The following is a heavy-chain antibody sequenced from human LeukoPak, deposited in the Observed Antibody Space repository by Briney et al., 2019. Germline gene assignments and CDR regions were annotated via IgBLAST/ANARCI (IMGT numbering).Heavy chain of an antibody. CDR1: GDSMSSSHYC. J-gene: IGHJ5*02. Sequence: SETLSLTCTVSGDSMSSSHYCWGWIRQPPGKGLEWIGSIYYSGSTYYNPSLKSRVTMSVDTSKKQCSLKLSSVTAADTAVYYCARHAVDAASRWFDPWGQGTLVTVSS. CDR2: IYYSGST. D-gene: IGHD5-12*01. V-gene: IGHV4-39*01. CDR3: ARHAVDAASRWFDP.